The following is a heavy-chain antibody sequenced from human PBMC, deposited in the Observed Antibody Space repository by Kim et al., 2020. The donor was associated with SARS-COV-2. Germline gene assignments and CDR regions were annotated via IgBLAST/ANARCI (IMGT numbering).Heavy chain of an antibody. V-gene: IGHV4-34*01. J-gene: IGHJ4*02. D-gene: IGHD3-10*01. CDR2: INHRGST. CDR1: GGSFSGYY. Sequence: SETLSLTCAVYGGSFSGYYWSWIRQPPGKGLEWIGEINHRGSTNYNPSLKSRVTISVDTSKNQFSLKLSSVTAADTAVYYCARVWGSGRPRPFDYWGQGTLVTVSS. CDR3: ARVWGSGRPRPFDY.